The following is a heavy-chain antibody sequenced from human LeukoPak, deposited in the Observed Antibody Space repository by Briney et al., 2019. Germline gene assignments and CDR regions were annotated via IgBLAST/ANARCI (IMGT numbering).Heavy chain of an antibody. D-gene: IGHD3-10*01. J-gene: IGHJ4*02. V-gene: IGHV3-23*01. CDR2: TSGSGDNT. CDR1: GFTLSRYA. Sequence: GGSLRLSCAASGFTLSRYAMTWVRQAPGKGLDWVSATSGSGDNTYYADSVKGRFTVSRDNSKNTLYLQMNSLRAEDTAVYYCAKDERFGEFPLGTFDCWGQGTLVTVSS. CDR3: AKDERFGEFPLGTFDC.